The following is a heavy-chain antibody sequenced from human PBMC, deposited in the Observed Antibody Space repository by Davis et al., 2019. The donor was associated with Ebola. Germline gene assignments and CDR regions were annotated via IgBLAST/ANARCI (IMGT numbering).Heavy chain of an antibody. D-gene: IGHD1-7*01. CDR1: GVSISSSSYY. V-gene: IGHV4-61*01. J-gene: IGHJ4*02. CDR3: ARGRYNWNYGGFDY. Sequence: PGGSLRLSCTVSGVSISSSSYYWSWIRQPPGKGLEWIGYIYYSGSTNYNPSLKSRVTISVDTSKNQFSLKLSSVTAADTAVYYCARGRYNWNYGGFDYWGQGTLVTVSS. CDR2: IYYSGST.